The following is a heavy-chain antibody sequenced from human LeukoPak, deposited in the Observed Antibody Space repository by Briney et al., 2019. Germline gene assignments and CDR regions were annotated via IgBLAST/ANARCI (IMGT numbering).Heavy chain of an antibody. V-gene: IGHV3-7*01. J-gene: IGHJ4*02. Sequence: GGSLRLSCAASGFTFSSYAMSWVRQAPGKGLEWVATIKQDGTEKNYLDSVKGRFTISRDIAKNSLYLQMNSLRAEDTAVYYCARVAAGSSRDYWGQGTLVTVSS. CDR2: IKQDGTEK. CDR1: GFTFSSYA. CDR3: ARVAAGSSRDY.